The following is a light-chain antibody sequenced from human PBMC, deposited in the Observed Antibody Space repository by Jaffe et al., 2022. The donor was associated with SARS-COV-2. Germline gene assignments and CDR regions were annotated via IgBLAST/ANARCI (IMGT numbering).Light chain of an antibody. CDR3: QQYGSSPYT. CDR2: GAS. CDR1: QSVSSSY. V-gene: IGKV3-20*01. Sequence: EIVLTQSPGTLSLSPGERATLSCRPSQSVSSSYLVWYQQKPGQAPRLLIYGASSRATGIPDRFSGSGSGTDFTLTISRLEPEDFAVYYCQQYGSSPYTFGQGTKLEIK. J-gene: IGKJ2*01.